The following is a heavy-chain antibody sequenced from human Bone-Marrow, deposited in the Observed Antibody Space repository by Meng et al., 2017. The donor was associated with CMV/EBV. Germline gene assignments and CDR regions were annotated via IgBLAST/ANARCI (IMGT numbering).Heavy chain of an antibody. V-gene: IGHV3-30*02. CDR3: AKSGLRGFGEFSRFDY. CDR2: IRYDGSNK. Sequence: GGSLRLSCAASRFIFSNYAMHWVRQAPGKGLEWVAFIRYDGSNKYYADSVKGRFTISRDNSKNTLYLQMNSLRAEDTAVYYCAKSGLRGFGEFSRFDYWGQGTLVTVSS. CDR1: RFIFSNYA. J-gene: IGHJ4*02. D-gene: IGHD3-10*01.